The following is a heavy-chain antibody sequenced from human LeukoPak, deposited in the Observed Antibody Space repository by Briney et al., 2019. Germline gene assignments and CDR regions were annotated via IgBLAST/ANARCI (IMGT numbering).Heavy chain of an antibody. Sequence: PGGSLRLSCAASGFTFSSYNMNWVRQAPGKGLEWASSISSSSSYIYYADSVKGRFTISRDKAKNSLYLQMNSLRAEDTAVYYCARGGKSGYFPDYWGQGTLVTVSS. CDR2: ISSSSSYI. J-gene: IGHJ4*02. CDR1: GFTFSSYN. CDR3: ARGGKSGYFPDY. D-gene: IGHD2-15*01. V-gene: IGHV3-21*01.